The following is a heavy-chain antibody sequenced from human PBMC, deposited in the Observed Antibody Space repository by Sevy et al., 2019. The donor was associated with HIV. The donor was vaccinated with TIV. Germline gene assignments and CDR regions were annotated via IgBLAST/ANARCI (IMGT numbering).Heavy chain of an antibody. V-gene: IGHV1-2*02. Sequence: ASVKVSCKASGYTFTGYYMHWVRQAPGQGLEWMGWINPNSGGTNYAQKFQGRVTMTRDTSISTAYMELGRLRSDDTAVYYCASRPGYCSSTSCYTPYYYGMDVWGQGTTVTVSS. J-gene: IGHJ6*02. D-gene: IGHD2-2*02. CDR2: INPNSGGT. CDR1: GYTFTGYY. CDR3: ASRPGYCSSTSCYTPYYYGMDV.